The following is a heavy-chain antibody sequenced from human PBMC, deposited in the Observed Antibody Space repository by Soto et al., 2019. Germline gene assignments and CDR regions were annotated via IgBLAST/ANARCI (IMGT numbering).Heavy chain of an antibody. CDR1: RFTFSTYA. CDR2: ISHDGSNK. CDR3: AREPTIAEVGTPRRYFDY. D-gene: IGHD6-13*01. V-gene: IGHV3-30-3*01. Sequence: SLRLSCAASRFTFSTYAMYWVRQAPGKGLEWVAVISHDGSNKYYADSVKGRFTISRDNSKNTLYLQMDSLRTEDTAVYYCAREPTIAEVGTPRRYFDYWGQGTLVTVSS. J-gene: IGHJ4*02.